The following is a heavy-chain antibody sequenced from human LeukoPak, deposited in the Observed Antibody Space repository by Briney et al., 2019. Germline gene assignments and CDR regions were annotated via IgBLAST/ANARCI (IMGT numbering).Heavy chain of an antibody. CDR2: ISISGSKT. CDR1: EFDFSSHA. J-gene: IGHJ4*02. D-gene: IGHD4-17*01. V-gene: IGHV3-23*01. Sequence: RGSLRLSCAASEFDFSSHAMTWVRQAPGKGLEWVSAISISGSKTYYADSVKGRFTISRDNSKNTLYLQMNSLRAEDTAVYYCANEIRPNDYWGQGTQVTVSS. CDR3: ANEIRPNDY.